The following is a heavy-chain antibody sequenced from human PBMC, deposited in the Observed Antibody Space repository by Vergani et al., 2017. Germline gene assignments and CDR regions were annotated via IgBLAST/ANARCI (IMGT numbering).Heavy chain of an antibody. CDR3: AMAVGSVHYYYMDV. Sequence: QVQLQESGPGLVKPSETLSLICDVFDFISNGHYWGWIRQPPGKGLEWIGSFDYSGSTNYNPSLKSRVTISVDTSKNQFSLKLSSVTAADTAVYYCAMAVGSVHYYYMDVWGKGTTVTVSS. CDR1: DFISNGHY. D-gene: IGHD1-26*01. CDR2: FDYSGST. J-gene: IGHJ6*03. V-gene: IGHV4-38-2*01.